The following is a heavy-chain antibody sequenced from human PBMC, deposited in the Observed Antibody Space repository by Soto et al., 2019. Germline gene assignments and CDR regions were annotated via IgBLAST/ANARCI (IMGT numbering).Heavy chain of an antibody. CDR3: AKVSRVVVAATDAFDI. J-gene: IGHJ3*02. CDR2: ISGSGGST. D-gene: IGHD2-15*01. Sequence: EVQLLESGGGLVQPGGSLRLSCAASGFTFSSYAMSWVRQAPGKGLEWVSAISGSGGSTYYADSVKGRFTISRDNSKNTLYLQMNSLRAEDTAVYYCAKVSRVVVAATDAFDIWGQGTMVTVSS. CDR1: GFTFSSYA. V-gene: IGHV3-23*01.